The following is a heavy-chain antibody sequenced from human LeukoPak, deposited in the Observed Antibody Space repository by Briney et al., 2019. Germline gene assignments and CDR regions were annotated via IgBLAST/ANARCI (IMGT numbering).Heavy chain of an antibody. J-gene: IGHJ4*02. V-gene: IGHV3-21*01. CDR1: GFTFSSYS. Sequence: GGSLRLSCAASGFTFSSYSMNWVRQAPGKGLEWVSSISSSSSYIYYADSVKGRFTISRDNAKNSLYLQMNSLRAEDTAVYYCAAYSSGHWYYFDYWGQGTLVTVSS. CDR2: ISSSSSYI. D-gene: IGHD6-19*01. CDR3: AAYSSGHWYYFDY.